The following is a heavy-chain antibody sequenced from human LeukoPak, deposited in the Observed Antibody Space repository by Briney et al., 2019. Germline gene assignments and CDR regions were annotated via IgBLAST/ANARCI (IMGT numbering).Heavy chain of an antibody. D-gene: IGHD1-20*01. CDR3: ARGVFGGFITGHGDRFDY. Sequence: PSETLSLTCTVSGGSISSSSYYWGWIRQPPGKGLEWIGSIYYSGSTYYNPSLKSRVTISVDTSKNQFSLKLSSVTAADTAVYYCARGVFGGFITGHGDRFDYWGQGTLVTVSS. CDR2: IYYSGST. J-gene: IGHJ4*02. V-gene: IGHV4-39*07. CDR1: GGSISSSSYY.